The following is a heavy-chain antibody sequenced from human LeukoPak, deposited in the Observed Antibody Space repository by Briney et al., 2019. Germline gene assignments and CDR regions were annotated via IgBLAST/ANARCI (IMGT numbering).Heavy chain of an antibody. J-gene: IGHJ4*02. CDR1: GFTFDDYA. V-gene: IGHV3-9*01. CDR3: AKDFSYSYGYDYFDY. D-gene: IGHD5-18*01. Sequence: GGSLRLSCAASGFTFDDYAMHWARQAPGKGLEWASGISWNSGSIGYADSVKGRFTISRDNAKNSLYLQMNSLRAEDTALYYCAKDFSYSYGYDYFDYWGQGTLVTVSS. CDR2: ISWNSGSI.